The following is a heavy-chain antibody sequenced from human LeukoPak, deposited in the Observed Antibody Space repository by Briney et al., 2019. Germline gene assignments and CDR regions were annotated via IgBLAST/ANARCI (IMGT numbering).Heavy chain of an antibody. CDR1: GYTFTNYG. J-gene: IGHJ3*01. D-gene: IGHD5-18*01. CDR2: ISGYDGNT. V-gene: IGHV1-18*01. CDR3: ARGAGRHGYIYDFDL. Sequence: ASVKVSCKASGYTFTNYGVNWVRQAPGQGLEYMGWISGYDGNTNYAQKVQGRVTMTADISTSTAYMQLRTLRSDDTAVYYCARGAGRHGYIYDFDLWGQGTMVTVSS.